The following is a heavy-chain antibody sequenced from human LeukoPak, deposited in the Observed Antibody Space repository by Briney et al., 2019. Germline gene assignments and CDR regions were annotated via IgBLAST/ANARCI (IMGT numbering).Heavy chain of an antibody. CDR2: IYYSGST. Sequence: SETLSLTCTVSGGSISSGGYYWSWIRQHPGKGLEWIGYIYYSGSTYYNPSLKSRVTISVDTSKNQFSLKLSSVTAADTALYYCAKDKAVAGINYFDYWGQGTLVTVSS. CDR1: GGSISSGGYY. D-gene: IGHD6-19*01. CDR3: AKDKAVAGINYFDY. V-gene: IGHV4-31*03. J-gene: IGHJ4*02.